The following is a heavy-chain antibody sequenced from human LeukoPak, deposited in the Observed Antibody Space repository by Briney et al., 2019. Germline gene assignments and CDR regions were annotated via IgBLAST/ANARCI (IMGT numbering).Heavy chain of an antibody. CDR3: ARDSYFSSTSCYEGDAFDI. V-gene: IGHV3-48*01. CDR2: ISSSSSTI. Sequence: GGSLRLSXAASGFTFSSYSMNWVRQAPGKGLEWVSYISSSSSTIYYADSVKGRFTISRDNAKNSLYLQMNSLRAEDTAVYYCARDSYFSSTSCYEGDAFDIWGQGTMVTVSS. CDR1: GFTFSSYS. J-gene: IGHJ3*02. D-gene: IGHD2-2*01.